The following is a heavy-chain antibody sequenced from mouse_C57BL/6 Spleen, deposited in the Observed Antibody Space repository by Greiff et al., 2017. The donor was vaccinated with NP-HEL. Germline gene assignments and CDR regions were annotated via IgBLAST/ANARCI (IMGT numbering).Heavy chain of an antibody. J-gene: IGHJ3*01. V-gene: IGHV1-15*01. Sequence: QVHVKQSGAELVRPGASVTLSCKASGYTFTDYEMHWVKQTPVHGLEWIGAIDPETGGTAYNQKFKGKAILTADKSSSTAYMELRSLTSEDSAVYYCTRWGGNPWFAYWGQGTLVTVSA. CDR1: GYTFTDYE. D-gene: IGHD2-1*01. CDR3: TRWGGNPWFAY. CDR2: IDPETGGT.